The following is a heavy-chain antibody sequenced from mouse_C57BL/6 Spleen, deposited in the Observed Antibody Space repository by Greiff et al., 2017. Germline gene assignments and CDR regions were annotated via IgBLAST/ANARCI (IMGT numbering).Heavy chain of an antibody. CDR2: IRNKANGYTT. Sequence: EVQRVESGGGLVQPGGSLSLSCAASGFTFTDYYMSWVRQPPGKALEWLGFIRNKANGYTTEYSASVKGRFTISRDNSQSILYLQMNALRAEDSATYYCARYDLLLRYFDCWGHGTTLTVSS. J-gene: IGHJ2*01. CDR1: GFTFTDYY. CDR3: ARYDLLLRYFDC. V-gene: IGHV7-3*01. D-gene: IGHD1-1*01.